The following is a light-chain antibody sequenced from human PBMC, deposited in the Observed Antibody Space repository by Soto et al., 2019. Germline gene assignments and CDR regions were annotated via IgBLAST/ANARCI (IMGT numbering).Light chain of an antibody. Sequence: DIQMTQSPSSLTSSIGDRVTISCRASQGFSSSLAWYQQKPGKVPTLLIYGASIIASGVPARFSGSGSGTEFTLTISSLQPEDVATYFCQKYDSAPLTFGGGTKVEIK. J-gene: IGKJ4*01. CDR2: GAS. V-gene: IGKV1-27*01. CDR3: QKYDSAPLT. CDR1: QGFSSS.